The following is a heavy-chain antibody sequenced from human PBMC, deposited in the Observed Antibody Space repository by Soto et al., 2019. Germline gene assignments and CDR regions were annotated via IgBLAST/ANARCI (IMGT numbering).Heavy chain of an antibody. J-gene: IGHJ4*02. Sequence: SLRLSCAASGFTFSSYAMSWAPGKGLEWVSLISDSGGGTYYADSVKGRFTISRDNAKNTLYLQMNSLRAEDTAVFYCAKHLSNGSPDYWGQGTLVTVSS. V-gene: IGHV3-23*01. CDR1: GFTFSSYA. CDR3: AKHLSNGSPDY. CDR2: ISDSGGGT. D-gene: IGHD2-8*01.